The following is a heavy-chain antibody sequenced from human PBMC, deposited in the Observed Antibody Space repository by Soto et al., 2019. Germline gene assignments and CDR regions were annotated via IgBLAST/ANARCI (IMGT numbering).Heavy chain of an antibody. CDR1: AGSISRYY. J-gene: IGHJ4*02. Sequence: PSETLSLTCIVSAGSISRYYWGWVRQSPGEGLEWIAHISYTVDASYNPSLKSRVTISLDTSKNQIALRLMSVTAADTAVYYCVGSLMSRAMESFDYWGQGTLVTVSS. CDR3: VGSLMSRAMESFDY. D-gene: IGHD5-18*01. V-gene: IGHV4-59*01. CDR2: ISYTVDA.